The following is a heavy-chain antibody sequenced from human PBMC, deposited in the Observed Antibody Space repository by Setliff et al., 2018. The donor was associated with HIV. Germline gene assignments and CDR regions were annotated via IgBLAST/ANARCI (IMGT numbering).Heavy chain of an antibody. Sequence: PGGSLRLSCATSGLTFSNCGMHWVRQAPGKGLKWVASIRSDGSNKYYADSVTGRITISRDDSKNTLYLQMNSLRAEDTALYYCAKDKGQKKADYWGQGTVVTVSS. CDR1: GLTFSNCG. J-gene: IGHJ4*02. V-gene: IGHV3-30*02. CDR3: AKDKGQKKADY. CDR2: IRSDGSNK.